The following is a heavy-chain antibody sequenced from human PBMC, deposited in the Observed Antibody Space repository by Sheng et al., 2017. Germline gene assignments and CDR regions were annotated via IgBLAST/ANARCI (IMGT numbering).Heavy chain of an antibody. CDR2: ISAYNGNT. D-gene: IGHD3-22*01. CDR1: GYTFTSYG. CDR3: ARAEYYYDSSGYYNNWFDP. V-gene: IGHV1-18*01. J-gene: IGHJ5*02. Sequence: QVQLVQSGAEVKKPGASVKVSCKASGYTFTSYGISWVRQAPGQGLEWMGWISAYNGNTNYAQKLQGRVTMTTDTSTSTAYMELRSLRSDDTAVYYCARAEYYYDSSGYYNNWFDPWGQGTLVTVSS.